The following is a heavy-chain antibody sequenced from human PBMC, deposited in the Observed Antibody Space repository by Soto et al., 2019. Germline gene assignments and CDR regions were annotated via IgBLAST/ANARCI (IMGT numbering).Heavy chain of an antibody. CDR3: ARLWHSDNSGYLVY. CDR2: IYDSGNT. V-gene: IGHV4-30-4*01. J-gene: IGHJ4*02. CDR1: GPSISSRDYY. Sequence: SSETLSLTCTVSGPSISSRDYYWSWIRQPPGKGLEWIGSIYDSGNTYYNPSLKSPVTISADTSKDQFSLNLSSVTAADTAVYYCARLWHSDNSGYLVYWGLGTLVTVSS. D-gene: IGHD3-22*01.